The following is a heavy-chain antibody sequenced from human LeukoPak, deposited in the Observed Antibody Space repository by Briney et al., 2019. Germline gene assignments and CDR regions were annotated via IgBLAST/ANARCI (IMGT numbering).Heavy chain of an antibody. CDR1: GGTFSSYA. CDR3: ARVPVAVAGRDY. CDR2: INPNSGGT. V-gene: IGHV1-2*02. D-gene: IGHD6-19*01. Sequence: ASVKVSCKASGGTFSSYAISWVRQAPGQGLEWMGWINPNSGGTNYAQKFQGRVTMTRDTSISTAYMELSRLRSDDTAVYYCARVPVAVAGRDYWGQGTLVTVSS. J-gene: IGHJ4*02.